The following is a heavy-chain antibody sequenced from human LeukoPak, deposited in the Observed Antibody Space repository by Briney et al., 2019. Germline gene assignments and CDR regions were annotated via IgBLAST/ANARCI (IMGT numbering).Heavy chain of an antibody. D-gene: IGHD3-9*01. CDR1: GFTFSNYA. Sequence: GGSLRLSCAASGFTFSNYAMSWVRQAPGKGLEWVSAITGSGGNTYYADSVRGRFTIPRDNSKNTVFLQMNSLRAEDTAVYYCAKWGDYDVLTGYYVSDYWGQGTLVTVSS. J-gene: IGHJ4*02. CDR3: AKWGDYDVLTGYYVSDY. CDR2: ITGSGGNT. V-gene: IGHV3-23*01.